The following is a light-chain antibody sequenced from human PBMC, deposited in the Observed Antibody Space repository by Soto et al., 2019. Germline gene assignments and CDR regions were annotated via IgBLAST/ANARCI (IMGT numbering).Light chain of an antibody. CDR2: DVS. Sequence: QSALTQPASVSGSPGQSITISCTGTSGDIGSYNRVSWYQQHPGKAPKLIIYDVSKRPSGVPDRFSGSKSGNTASLTISGLQAEDEANYYCFSYAGSRVFGGGTKLTVL. V-gene: IGLV2-23*02. CDR1: SGDIGSYNR. J-gene: IGLJ3*02. CDR3: FSYAGSRV.